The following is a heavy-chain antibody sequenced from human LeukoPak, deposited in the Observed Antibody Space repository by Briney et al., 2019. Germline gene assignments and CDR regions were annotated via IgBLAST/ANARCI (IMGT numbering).Heavy chain of an antibody. CDR1: GGSISSYY. CDR2: IYYSGST. D-gene: IGHD1-26*01. V-gene: IGHV4-59*12. CDR3: ARVRLGSSGSYYLDF. J-gene: IGHJ4*02. Sequence: SETLSLTCTVSGGSISSYYWSWIRQPPGKGLEWIGYIYYSGSTNYNPSLKSRVTMSLDTSKNQFSLKLSSVTAADTAVYYCARVRLGSSGSYYLDFWGQGTLVTVSS.